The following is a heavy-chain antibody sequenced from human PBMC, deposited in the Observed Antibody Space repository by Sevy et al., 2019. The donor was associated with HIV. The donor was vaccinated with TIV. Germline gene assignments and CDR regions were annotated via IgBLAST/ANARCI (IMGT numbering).Heavy chain of an antibody. CDR3: ARGPDYYGTSGYDPWFDP. Sequence: SETLSLTCAVYGGSFSGYYWSWIRQPPGKGLEWIGEINHSGSTNYNPSLKSRVTISVDTSKNQFSLKLSSVTAADTAVYYCARGPDYYGTSGYDPWFDPWGQGTLVTVSS. CDR1: GGSFSGYY. V-gene: IGHV4-34*01. J-gene: IGHJ5*02. CDR2: INHSGST. D-gene: IGHD3-22*01.